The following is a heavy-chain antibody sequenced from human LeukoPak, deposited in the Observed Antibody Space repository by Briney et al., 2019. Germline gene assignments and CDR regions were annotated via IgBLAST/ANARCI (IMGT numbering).Heavy chain of an antibody. CDR1: GYTFTSYD. D-gene: IGHD1-26*01. Sequence: ASVKVSCKASGYTFTSYDINWVRQAPGQGLEWMGMINPSGGGTGYAQRFQGRVTMTRDTSTSTVYMDLSSLRSEDTAVYYCARVSMGATYFRAFDIWGQGTMVTVSS. CDR3: ARVSMGATYFRAFDI. J-gene: IGHJ3*02. V-gene: IGHV1-46*01. CDR2: INPSGGGT.